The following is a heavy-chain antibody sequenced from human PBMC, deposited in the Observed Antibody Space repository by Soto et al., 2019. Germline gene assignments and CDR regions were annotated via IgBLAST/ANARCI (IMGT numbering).Heavy chain of an antibody. J-gene: IGHJ4*02. CDR2: IYYSGST. Sequence: KPSETLSLTCTVSGGSISSGDYYWSWIRQPPGKGLEWIGYIYYSGSTYYNPSLKSRVTISVDTSKNQFSLKLSSVTAADTAVYYCASSRIDWKTDTAMAPIDYWGQGTLVTVSS. CDR1: GGSISSGDYY. D-gene: IGHD5-18*01. CDR3: ASSRIDWKTDTAMAPIDY. V-gene: IGHV4-30-4*01.